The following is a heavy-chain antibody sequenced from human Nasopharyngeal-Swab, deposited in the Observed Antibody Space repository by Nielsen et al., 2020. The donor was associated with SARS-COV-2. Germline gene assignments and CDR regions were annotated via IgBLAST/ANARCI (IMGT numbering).Heavy chain of an antibody. CDR3: ARSTMVRGYYYNYGMDV. Sequence: ASVKVSCKASGYTFTSYDINWVRQATGQGLEWMGWMNPNSGNTGYAQKFQGRVTMTRNTSISTAYMELSSLRSEDTAVYYCARSTMVRGYYYNYGMDVWGQGTTVTVSS. D-gene: IGHD3-10*01. CDR1: GYTFTSYD. V-gene: IGHV1-8*01. CDR2: MNPNSGNT. J-gene: IGHJ6*02.